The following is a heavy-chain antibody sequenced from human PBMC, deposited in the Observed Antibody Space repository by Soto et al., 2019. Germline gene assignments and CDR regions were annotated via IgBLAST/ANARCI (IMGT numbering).Heavy chain of an antibody. CDR3: AKGFCSSAKCYTYSYMDV. CDR1: GFSFDEYA. CDR2: VSWNSGTM. Sequence: EVQLVESGGGLVQPGRSLRLSCAASGFSFDEYAMHWVRQVPGKGLEWVSGVSWNSGTMGYGDSVKGRFTISRDNDTNSLYLRMNSLRAEDTAMYYCAKGFCSSAKCYTYSYMDVWGKGTTVTVSS. V-gene: IGHV3-9*01. D-gene: IGHD2-2*02. J-gene: IGHJ6*03.